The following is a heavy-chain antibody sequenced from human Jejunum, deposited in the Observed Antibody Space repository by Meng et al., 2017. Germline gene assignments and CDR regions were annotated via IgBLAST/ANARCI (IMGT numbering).Heavy chain of an antibody. J-gene: IGHJ4*02. CDR1: GYSISSGYF. CDR2: IHHSGST. CDR3: AREYPLDY. V-gene: IGHV4-38-2*02. Sequence: GSLRLSCAVSGYSISSGYFWGWIRQPPGKGLEWIGSIHHSGSTFHNPSLKSRVTISADTSKNQVSLKLTSVTAADTAVYYCAREYPLDYWGPGTLVTVSS.